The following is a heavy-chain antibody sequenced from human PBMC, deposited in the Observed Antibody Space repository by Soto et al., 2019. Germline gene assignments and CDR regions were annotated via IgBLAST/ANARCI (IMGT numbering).Heavy chain of an antibody. CDR3: ARDAYCSGGNCYSNDFLD. Sequence: ASVKLSCKASGDTFTSYCISWVRQVPGQGLEWMGWISANNGDTNYAQKFQVRVTMTTDTSTSTAYMELRSLRSDDTAVYYCARDAYCSGGNCYSNDFLDWGQGTLVTVSS. J-gene: IGHJ1*01. V-gene: IGHV1-18*01. CDR1: GDTFTSYC. CDR2: ISANNGDT. D-gene: IGHD2-15*01.